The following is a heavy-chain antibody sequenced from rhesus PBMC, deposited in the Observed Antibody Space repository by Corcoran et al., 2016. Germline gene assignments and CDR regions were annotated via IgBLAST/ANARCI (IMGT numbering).Heavy chain of an antibody. CDR1: GYTFTDYY. CDR3: ATGGAAGNRVAGDAFDF. CDR2: VDPEDGEA. V-gene: IGHV1-111*02. Sequence: EVQLVQSGAEVKKPGASVKISCKASGYTFTDYYLPWVRQAPGKGIEWMGRVDPEDGEAINAQKFQDRVTITADTSTDTAYIELSSLRSEDTAVYYCATGGAAGNRVAGDAFDFWGQGLRVTVSS. D-gene: IGHD6-31*01. J-gene: IGHJ3*01.